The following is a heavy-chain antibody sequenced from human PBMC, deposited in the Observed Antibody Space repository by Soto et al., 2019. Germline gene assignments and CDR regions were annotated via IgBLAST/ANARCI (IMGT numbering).Heavy chain of an antibody. CDR3: AREDDYGYRYINYGLDV. Sequence: LRLSCAASGFTFNIYGLHWVRQAPGKSLEWVAVISFDGTKKYYSDSVKGRFTISRDNLKNTLYLQMNNLRVEDAALYCCAREDDYGYRYINYGLDVWGQGTTVTGSS. V-gene: IGHV3-30*03. D-gene: IGHD4-17*01. J-gene: IGHJ6*02. CDR1: GFTFNIYG. CDR2: ISFDGTKK.